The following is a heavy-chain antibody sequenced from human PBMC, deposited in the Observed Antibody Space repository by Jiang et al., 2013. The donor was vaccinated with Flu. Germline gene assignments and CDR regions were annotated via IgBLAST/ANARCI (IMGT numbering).Heavy chain of an antibody. D-gene: IGHD1-26*01. CDR2: IYYCGST. CDR3: ARGPPHGGSYFDS. CDR1: GGSISSYY. Sequence: GSGLVKPSETLSLTCTVSGGSISSYYWSWIRQPPGKGLEWIGYIYYCGSTNYNPSLKSRVTISVDTSKNQFSLRLNSVTAADTAVYYCARGPPHGGSYFDSWGRGTLVTVSS. V-gene: IGHV4-59*01. J-gene: IGHJ4*02.